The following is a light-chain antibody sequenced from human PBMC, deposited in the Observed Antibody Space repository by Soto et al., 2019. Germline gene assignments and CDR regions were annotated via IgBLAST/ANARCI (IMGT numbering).Light chain of an antibody. J-gene: IGKJ4*01. CDR1: QSIDSY. V-gene: IGKV3-11*01. CDR2: DAS. CDR3: QQYYSFPLT. Sequence: EIVLTQSPATLSLSPGERATLSCRASQSIDSYLAWYQQKRGQAPRLLIYDASNRATGIPARFSGSGSGTDFTLTISSLEPEDFAVYYCQQYYSFPLTFGGGTKVDIK.